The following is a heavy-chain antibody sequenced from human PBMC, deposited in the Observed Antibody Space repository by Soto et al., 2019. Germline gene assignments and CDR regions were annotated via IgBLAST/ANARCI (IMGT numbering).Heavy chain of an antibody. Sequence: QVQLQESGPGLVKPSETLSLTCTVSGGSISSYYWSWIRQPPGKGLEWIGYIYYSGSTNYNPSLKSRVPISVDTSKNQFSLKLSSVTPADTAVYYCARDSGYDYGDYVHFQHWGQGTLVTVSS. CDR3: ARDSGYDYGDYVHFQH. J-gene: IGHJ1*01. CDR1: GGSISSYY. V-gene: IGHV4-59*01. CDR2: IYYSGST. D-gene: IGHD4-17*01.